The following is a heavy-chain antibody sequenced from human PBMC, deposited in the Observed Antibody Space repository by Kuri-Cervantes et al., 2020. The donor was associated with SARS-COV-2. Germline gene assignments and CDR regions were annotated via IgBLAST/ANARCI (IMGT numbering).Heavy chain of an antibody. CDR2: IRYDGSNK. D-gene: IGHD4-23*01. V-gene: IGHV3-30*02. CDR3: AKDKQGNHDY. Sequence: GESPKISCAASGFPFSSYGMHWVRQAPGKGLEWVAFIRYDGSNKYYADSVKGRFTISRDNSKNTLYLQMNSLRAEDTAVYYCAKDKQGNHDYWGQGTLVTVSS. J-gene: IGHJ4*02. CDR1: GFPFSSYG.